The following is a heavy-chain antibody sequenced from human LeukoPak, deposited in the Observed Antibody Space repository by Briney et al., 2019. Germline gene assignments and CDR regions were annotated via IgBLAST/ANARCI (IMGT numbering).Heavy chain of an antibody. V-gene: IGHV3-21*01. J-gene: IGHJ4*02. D-gene: IGHD5-18*01. CDR1: GFTFSSYS. Sequence: GGSLRLSCAASGFTFSSYSMNWVRQAPGKGLEWVSSISSSSYIYYADSVKGRFTISRDNAKNSLYLQMNSLRAEDTAVYYCARARGYSYGYGQACFDYWGQGTLVTVSS. CDR3: ARARGYSYGYGQACFDY. CDR2: ISSSSYI.